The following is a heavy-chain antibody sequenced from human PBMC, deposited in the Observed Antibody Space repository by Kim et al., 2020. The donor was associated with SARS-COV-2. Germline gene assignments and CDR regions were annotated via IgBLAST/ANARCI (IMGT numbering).Heavy chain of an antibody. V-gene: IGHV3-9*01. D-gene: IGHD3-10*01. Sequence: GGSLRLSCAASGFTFGDYAMHWVRQAPGKGLEWVSGISWNSGSIDYADSVEGRFTISRDNAKNSLYLQMNSLRTEDTALYYCAKVNGYYYGSGSYHIDSWGQGTLVTVSS. J-gene: IGHJ4*02. CDR2: ISWNSGSI. CDR1: GFTFGDYA. CDR3: AKVNGYYYGSGSYHIDS.